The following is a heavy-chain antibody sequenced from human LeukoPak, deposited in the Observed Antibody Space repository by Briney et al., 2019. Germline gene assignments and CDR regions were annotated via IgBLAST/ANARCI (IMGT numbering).Heavy chain of an antibody. Sequence: ASVKVSRKASGYTFTSYDINWVRQATGQGLEWMGWMNPNSGNTGYAQKFQGRVTITRNTSISTAYMELSSLRSDDTAVYYCARAQDYYYYYMDVWGKGTTVTVSS. CDR2: MNPNSGNT. CDR3: ARAQDYYYYYMDV. CDR1: GYTFTSYD. J-gene: IGHJ6*03. V-gene: IGHV1-8*03.